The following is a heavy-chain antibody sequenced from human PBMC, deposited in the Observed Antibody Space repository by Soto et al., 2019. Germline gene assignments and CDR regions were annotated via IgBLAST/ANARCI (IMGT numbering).Heavy chain of an antibody. CDR2: VSIGGST. D-gene: IGHD2-15*01. Sequence: DVQLLESGGGLVQPEGSLRLSCAASGFTFSSYAMGWVRQGPGKGLEWVAVVSIGGSTHYAASVRGRFTISRDNSKNTLSLQMNSLTAEDTAVYLCAKRRGAGGHFDYWGQGALVTVSS. J-gene: IGHJ4*02. CDR3: AKRRGAGGHFDY. CDR1: GFTFSSYA. V-gene: IGHV3-23*01.